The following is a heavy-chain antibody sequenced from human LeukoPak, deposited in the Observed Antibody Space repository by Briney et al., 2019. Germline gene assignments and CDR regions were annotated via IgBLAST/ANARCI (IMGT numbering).Heavy chain of an antibody. CDR2: INQGGSET. D-gene: IGHD3-3*01. CDR3: ARSPGVGTVDY. V-gene: IGHV3-7*01. J-gene: IGHJ4*02. Sequence: PGGSLRLSCAASGFSFSIYWMCWVRQAPGQGLEWVANINQGGSETYYVDSVKGRFTISRDNAKNSLFLQLNSLRAEDTAVYYCARSPGVGTVDYWGQGSLVTVSS. CDR1: GFSFSIYW.